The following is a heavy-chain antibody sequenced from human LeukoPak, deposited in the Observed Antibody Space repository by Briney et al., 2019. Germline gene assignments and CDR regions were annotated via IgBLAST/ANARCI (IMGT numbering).Heavy chain of an antibody. CDR2: IKQDGSEK. Sequence: GGSLRLSCAASGFTFNSYWMSWVRQAPGKGLEWVANIKQDGSEKYYVDSVKGRFTISRDNAKSSVYLQMNSLRAEDTAVYYCARQLGGSGSYWGQGTLVTVSS. D-gene: IGHD3-10*01. J-gene: IGHJ4*02. CDR1: GFTFNSYW. CDR3: ARQLGGSGSY. V-gene: IGHV3-7*01.